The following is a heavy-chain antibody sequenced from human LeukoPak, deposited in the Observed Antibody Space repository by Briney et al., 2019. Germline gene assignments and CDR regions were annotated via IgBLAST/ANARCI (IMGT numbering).Heavy chain of an antibody. V-gene: IGHV4-59*01. CDR2: IYYSGST. CDR3: VRVVVVAATLDYFGY. CDR1: GGSISSYY. Sequence: SETLSLTCTVSGGSISSYYWSWIRQPPGKGLEWIGYIYYSGSTNYNPSLKSRVTISVDTSKNQFSLKLSSVTAADTAVYYCVRVVVVAATLDYFGYWGQGTLVTVSS. D-gene: IGHD2-15*01. J-gene: IGHJ4*02.